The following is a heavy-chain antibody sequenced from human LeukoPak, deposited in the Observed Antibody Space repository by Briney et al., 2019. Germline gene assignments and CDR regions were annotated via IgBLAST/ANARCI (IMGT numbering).Heavy chain of an antibody. V-gene: IGHV1-18*01. J-gene: IGHJ6*02. CDR3: ARAQWDDFWSGYWGYYYYGMDV. Sequence: ASVKVSCKASGYTFTSYGISWVRQAPGQGLEWMGWISAYNGNTNYAQKLQGRVTMTTDTSTSTAYMELRSLRSDDTAVYYCARAQWDDFWSGYWGYYYYGMDVWGQGTTVTVSS. D-gene: IGHD3-3*01. CDR2: ISAYNGNT. CDR1: GYTFTSYG.